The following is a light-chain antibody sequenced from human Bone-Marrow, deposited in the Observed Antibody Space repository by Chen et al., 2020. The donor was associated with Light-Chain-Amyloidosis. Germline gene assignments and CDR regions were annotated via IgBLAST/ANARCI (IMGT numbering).Light chain of an antibody. J-gene: IGLJ3*02. V-gene: IGLV3-21*02. CDR1: NFGSTS. CDR3: QVWDRSSDRPV. CDR2: DDS. Sequence: SYVLTQPSSVSVAPGQTATIACGGNNFGSTSVHWYQQTPGQAPLLVVYDDSGRPSGIPERLSGSNTGTTATLTISRVEAGDEADYYCQVWDRSSDRPVFGGGTKLTVL.